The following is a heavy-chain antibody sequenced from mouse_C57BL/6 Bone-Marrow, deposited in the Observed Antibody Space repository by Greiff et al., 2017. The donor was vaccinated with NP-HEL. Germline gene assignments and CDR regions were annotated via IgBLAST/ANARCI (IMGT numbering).Heavy chain of an antibody. J-gene: IGHJ1*03. CDR2: IYPRSGNT. CDR1: GYTFTSYG. V-gene: IGHV1-81*01. Sequence: QVQLQQSGAELARPGASVKLSCKASGYTFTSYGISWVKQSTGQGLEWIGEIYPRSGNTYYNEKFKGKATLTADKSSSTAYMELRSLTSEDSAVYFCARSPTVVATGYFDVWGTGTTVTVSS. CDR3: ARSPTVVATGYFDV. D-gene: IGHD1-1*01.